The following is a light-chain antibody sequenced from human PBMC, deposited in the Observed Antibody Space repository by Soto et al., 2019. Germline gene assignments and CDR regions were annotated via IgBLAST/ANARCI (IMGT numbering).Light chain of an antibody. J-gene: IGKJ4*01. Sequence: IQITQSSSSGSAFVGDKGNNTFWAGQGINNWLAWYQQKPGKAPKLLIYTTSSLQSGVPSRFSGSGSGTDFTLTISSLQPEDFATYYCQQANSFPLTFGGGTKVEIK. CDR1: QGINNW. V-gene: IGKV1D-12*01. CDR3: QQANSFPLT. CDR2: TTS.